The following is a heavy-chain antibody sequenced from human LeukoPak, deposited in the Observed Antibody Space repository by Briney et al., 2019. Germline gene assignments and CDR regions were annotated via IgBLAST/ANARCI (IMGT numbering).Heavy chain of an antibody. CDR1: GGSFSGYY. J-gene: IGHJ4*02. D-gene: IGHD6-13*01. CDR3: ASSSSWYDFDY. Sequence: PSETLPLTCAVYGGSFSGYYWSWIRQPPGKGLEWIGEINHSGSTNYNPSLKSRVTISVDTSKNQSSLKLSSVTAADTAVYYCASSSSWYDFDYWGQGTLVTVSS. V-gene: IGHV4-34*01. CDR2: INHSGST.